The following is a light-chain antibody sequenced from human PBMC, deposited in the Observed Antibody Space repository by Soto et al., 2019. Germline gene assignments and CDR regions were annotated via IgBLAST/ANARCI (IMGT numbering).Light chain of an antibody. V-gene: IGLV1-51*01. CDR1: SSNIGNNY. CDR2: DNN. CDR3: GTWDSSLSAYVV. J-gene: IGLJ2*01. Sequence: QSVLTQPPSVSAAPGQKVTISCSGSSSNIGNNYVSWYQQLPGTAPKLLIYDNNKRPSGIPDRFSGSKSGTSATLGITGLQTGDEADYYCGTWDSSLSAYVVLGGGTKVTVL.